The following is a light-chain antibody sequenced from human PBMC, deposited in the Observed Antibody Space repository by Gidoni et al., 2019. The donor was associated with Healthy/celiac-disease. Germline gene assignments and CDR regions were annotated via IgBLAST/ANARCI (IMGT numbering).Light chain of an antibody. Sequence: DIQMTKSPSSLSASVGDRVTITGQASQDISNYLNWYQQKPGKAPKLLIYDASNLETGVPSRFSGSGSGTDFSFAISSLQPEDISTYYCQHYDNLTFGGGTKVEIK. J-gene: IGKJ4*01. CDR3: QHYDNLT. CDR1: QDISNY. V-gene: IGKV1-33*01. CDR2: DAS.